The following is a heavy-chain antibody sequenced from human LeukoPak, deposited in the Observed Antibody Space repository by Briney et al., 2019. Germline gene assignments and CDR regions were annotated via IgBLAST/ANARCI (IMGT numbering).Heavy chain of an antibody. D-gene: IGHD3-22*01. CDR2: ITDSGGAT. CDR1: GFTFSNYA. CDR3: AKNLGSSGYLPSDY. V-gene: IGHV3-23*01. Sequence: GGSLRLSCGASGFTFSNYAMSWVHQAPGKGLQFVSSITDSGGATYYAGSVKGRFTTSRDNSKSTLYLQMNSLRAEDTAIYYCAKNLGSSGYLPSDYWGQGTLVTVSS. J-gene: IGHJ4*02.